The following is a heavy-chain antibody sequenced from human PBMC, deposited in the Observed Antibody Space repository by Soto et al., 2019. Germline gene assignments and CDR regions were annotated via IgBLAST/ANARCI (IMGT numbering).Heavy chain of an antibody. CDR3: ARDNRYCSGGSCYAYMDV. D-gene: IGHD2-15*01. CDR1: GFTVSSNY. V-gene: IGHV3-66*01. J-gene: IGHJ6*03. CDR2: IYSGGST. Sequence: GGSLRLSCAASGFTVSSNYMSWVRQAPGKGLEWVSVIYSGGSTYYADSVKGRFTISRDKSKNTLYLQMNSLRAEDTAVYYCARDNRYCSGGSCYAYMDVWGKGTTVTVSS.